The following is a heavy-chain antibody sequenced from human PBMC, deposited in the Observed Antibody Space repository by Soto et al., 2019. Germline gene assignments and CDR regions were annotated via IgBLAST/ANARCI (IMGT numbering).Heavy chain of an antibody. CDR1: GIEFSNYA. D-gene: IGHD6-19*01. J-gene: IGHJ4*02. CDR2: SSASGRSR. V-gene: IGHV3-23*01. CDR3: AKDGNWLDVYFDV. Sequence: GVLRLSCVASGIEFSNYAMSWVRQAPGKGLEWVSISSASGRSRYHADSVKGRFTISRDNSKNTLYLHMTNLRAEDTAVYYCAKDGNWLDVYFDVWGQGTPVTVS.